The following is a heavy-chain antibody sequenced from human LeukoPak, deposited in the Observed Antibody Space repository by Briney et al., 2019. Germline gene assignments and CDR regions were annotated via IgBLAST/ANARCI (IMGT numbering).Heavy chain of an antibody. V-gene: IGHV3-66*01. J-gene: IGHJ4*02. D-gene: IGHD4-23*01. CDR3: ARVALRWFDY. CDR2: IYSGGST. Sequence: GGSLRLSCAASGFTVSSNYMSWVRQAPGKGQEWVSVIYSGGSTYCADSVKGRFTISRDNSKNTLYPQMNSRRAEGTAGYYCARVALRWFDYWGQGTLVTV. CDR1: GFTVSSNY.